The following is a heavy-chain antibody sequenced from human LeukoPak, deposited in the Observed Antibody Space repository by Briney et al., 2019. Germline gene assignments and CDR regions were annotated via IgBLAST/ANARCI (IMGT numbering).Heavy chain of an antibody. D-gene: IGHD3-16*01. CDR1: QFTFSSYA. CDR3: AKVRWGSDNALDS. J-gene: IGHJ4*02. CDR2: ISSIGGST. V-gene: IGHV3-23*01. Sequence: GGSLRLSCAASQFTFSSYAMSWVRQAPGKGLEWVSGISSIGGSTVYADSVKGRITISRDNSMNTLYLQMNSLRAEDTAVYYCAKVRWGSDNALDSWGQGTLVTGSS.